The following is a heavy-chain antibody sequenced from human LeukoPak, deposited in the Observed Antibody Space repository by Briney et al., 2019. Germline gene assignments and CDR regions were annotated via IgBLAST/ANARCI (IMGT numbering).Heavy chain of an antibody. D-gene: IGHD4-11*01. V-gene: IGHV3-30*18. Sequence: PGGSLRLSCAASGFTFSSYGMHWVRQAPGKGLEWVAVISYDGSNKYYADSVKGRFTISRDNSKNTLYLQMNSLRAEDTAVYYCAKESLQTYYYYGMDVWGQGTTVTVSS. CDR3: AKESLQTYYYYGMDV. CDR1: GFTFSSYG. CDR2: ISYDGSNK. J-gene: IGHJ6*02.